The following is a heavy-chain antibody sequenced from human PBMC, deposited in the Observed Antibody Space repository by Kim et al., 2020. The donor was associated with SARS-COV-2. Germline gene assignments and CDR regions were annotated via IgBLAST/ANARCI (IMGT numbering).Heavy chain of an antibody. D-gene: IGHD5-12*01. V-gene: IGHV3-21*01. CDR3: ARSQGRDGYNLGY. CDR2: ISSSSSYI. Sequence: GGSLRLSCAASGFTFSSYSMNWVRQAPGKGLEWVSSISSSSSYIYYADSVKGRFTISRDNAKNSLYLQMNSLRAEDTAVYYCARSQGRDGYNLGYWGQGTLVTVSS. CDR1: GFTFSSYS. J-gene: IGHJ4*02.